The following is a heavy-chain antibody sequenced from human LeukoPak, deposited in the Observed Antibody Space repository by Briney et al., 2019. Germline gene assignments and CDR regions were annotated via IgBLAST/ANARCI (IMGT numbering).Heavy chain of an antibody. CDR3: ARAYCSSITCFE. J-gene: IGHJ4*02. CDR2: ISTSYSAI. V-gene: IGHV3-48*01. D-gene: IGHD2-2*01. CDR1: GFIVSRDI. Sequence: TGGSLRLSSAASGFIVSRDIMTWVRQAPGKGLEWFSSISTSYSAIYYADSVKGRFTISKDNAKNSLYLQMDSLRADDTAVYYCARAYCSSITCFEWRQGTLVTVSS.